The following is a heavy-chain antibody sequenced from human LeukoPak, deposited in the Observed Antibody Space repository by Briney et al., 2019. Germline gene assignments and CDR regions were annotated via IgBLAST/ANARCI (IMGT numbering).Heavy chain of an antibody. CDR1: GFTVSSNY. V-gene: IGHV3-66*01. J-gene: IGHJ1*01. CDR2: IYSDDST. CDR3: ASPVAIVGATRAEYFQH. Sequence: GGSLRLSCAASGFTVSSNYMSWVRQAPGKGLEWVSVIYSDDSTYYADSVKGRFTISRDNSKNTLYLQMNSLRAEDTAVYYCASPVAIVGATRAEYFQHWGQGTPVTVSS. D-gene: IGHD1-26*01.